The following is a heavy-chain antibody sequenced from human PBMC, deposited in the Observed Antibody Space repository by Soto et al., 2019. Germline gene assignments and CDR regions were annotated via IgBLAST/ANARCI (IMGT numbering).Heavy chain of an antibody. CDR2: INPNSGDT. CDR1: GYTFTGYY. V-gene: IGHV1-2*02. D-gene: IGHD6-19*01. CDR3: ARREQWLENFDY. J-gene: IGHJ4*02. Sequence: QVQLVQSGAEVKKPGASVKVSCKTSGYTFTGYYIHWIRQAPGQGLEWMGWINPNSGDTNYSQDFQGSVTMTSDTSFTTAYVELTRLRSDDTAVYYCARREQWLENFDYWGQGTLVTVSS.